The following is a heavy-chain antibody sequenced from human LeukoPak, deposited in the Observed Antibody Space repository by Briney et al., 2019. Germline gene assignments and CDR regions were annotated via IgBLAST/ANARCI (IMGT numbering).Heavy chain of an antibody. CDR3: ARDRLLEDRDYHYYYYMDV. D-gene: IGHD2-21*01. CDR2: ISSSSSYI. CDR1: GFTFGDYA. Sequence: GGSLRLSCKVSGFTFGDYAMSWFRQAPGKGLEWVSSISSSSSYIYYADSVKGRFTISRDNAKNSLYLQMNSLRVEDTAVYYCARDRLLEDRDYHYYYYMDVWGKGTTVTVSS. J-gene: IGHJ6*03. V-gene: IGHV3-21*01.